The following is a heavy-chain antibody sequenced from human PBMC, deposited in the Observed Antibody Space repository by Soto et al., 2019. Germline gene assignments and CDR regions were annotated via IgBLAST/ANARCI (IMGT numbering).Heavy chain of an antibody. CDR3: ANDPSINCFGHLRD. D-gene: IGHD2-21*02. J-gene: IGHJ4*02. V-gene: IGHV3-30*18. CDR1: GFTFSSFG. CDR2: ISYDGSET. Sequence: QVQLVESAGGVVLPGRSLRLSCAASGFTFSSFGMHWVRQPPGKGLEWVAVISYDGSETDYADSVKGRFTISRDNSQNPVFLEMGSLRPEDTAVYYCANDPSINCFGHLRDWGQGTQVSVSS.